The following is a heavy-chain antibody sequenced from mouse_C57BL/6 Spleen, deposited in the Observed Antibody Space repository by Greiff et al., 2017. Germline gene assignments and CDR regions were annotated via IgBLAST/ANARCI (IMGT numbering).Heavy chain of an antibody. J-gene: IGHJ3*01. CDR3: SRWTLLRSWAY. CDR1: GYAFTNYL. CDR2: INPGSGGT. Sequence: QVQLQQSGAELVRPGTSVKVSCKASGYAFTNYLIEWVKQRPGQGLEWIGVINPGSGGTNYNEEFKGKATLTADKSSSTAYMQLSSLTSEDSAVYFCSRWTLLRSWAYWGQGTLVTVSA. V-gene: IGHV1-54*01. D-gene: IGHD1-1*01.